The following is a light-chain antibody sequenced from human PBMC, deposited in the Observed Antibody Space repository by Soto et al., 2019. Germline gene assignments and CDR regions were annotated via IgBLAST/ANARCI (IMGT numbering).Light chain of an antibody. CDR3: QQRSNRIT. J-gene: IGKJ5*01. Sequence: EFVLTQSPATLSLSPGERAILSCRASQSVAVSLAWYQQKPVQAPRLLIYDISTMAAAIPARFSGSGSGTDFTLTVSSLEPEDFALYYCQQRSNRITFGQGTRLEIK. CDR2: DIS. V-gene: IGKV3-11*01. CDR1: QSVAVS.